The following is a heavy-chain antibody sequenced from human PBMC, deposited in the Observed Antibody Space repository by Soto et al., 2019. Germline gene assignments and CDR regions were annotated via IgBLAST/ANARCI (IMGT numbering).Heavy chain of an antibody. J-gene: IGHJ6*02. CDR1: GYTFTSYA. V-gene: IGHV1-3*01. D-gene: IGHD3-10*01. CDR2: INAGNGNT. Sequence: GASVKVSCKASGYTFTSYAMHWVRQAPGQRLEWMGWINAGNGNTKYSQKFQGRVTITRDTSASTAYMELSSLRSEDTAVYYCASWGSPYGSGSYYYYYYGMDVWGQGTTVTVSS. CDR3: ASWGSPYGSGSYYYYYYGMDV.